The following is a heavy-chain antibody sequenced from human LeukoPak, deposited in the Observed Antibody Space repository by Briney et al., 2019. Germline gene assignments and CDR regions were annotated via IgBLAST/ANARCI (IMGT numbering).Heavy chain of an antibody. CDR3: ARSLRGVPAFDI. CDR2: IFYSGTT. CDR1: GGSISSHF. V-gene: IGHV4-59*11. J-gene: IGHJ3*02. D-gene: IGHD3-10*01. Sequence: PSETLSLTCTVSGGSISSHFWSWIRQPPGKGLEWIGYIFYSGTTKYNPSLRSRVTISADTSKNQFSLKLSSVTAADTAVYYCARSLRGVPAFDIWGQGTMVTVSS.